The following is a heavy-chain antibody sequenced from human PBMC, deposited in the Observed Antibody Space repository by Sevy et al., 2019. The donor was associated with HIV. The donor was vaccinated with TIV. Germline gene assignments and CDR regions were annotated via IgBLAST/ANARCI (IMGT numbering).Heavy chain of an antibody. J-gene: IGHJ3*02. CDR3: ARDGGTMTTPGSFDI. D-gene: IGHD4-17*01. CDR2: ISHTGNT. V-gene: IGHV4-30-2*01. Sequence: SETLSLTCAVSGVSISSGDYSWNWIRQPPGKGLEWTGYISHTGNTHYNPSLKSRITISLDRSKNQFSLRLSSVTDADTAVYFCARDGGTMTTPGSFDIWGQGTMVTVSS. CDR1: GVSISSGDYS.